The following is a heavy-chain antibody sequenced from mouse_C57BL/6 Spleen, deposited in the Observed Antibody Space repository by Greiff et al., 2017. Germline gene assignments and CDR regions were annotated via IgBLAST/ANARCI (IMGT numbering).Heavy chain of an antibody. V-gene: IGHV14-4*01. J-gene: IGHJ2*01. CDR1: GFNIKDDY. Sequence: VHVKQSGAELVRPGASVKLSCTASGFNIKDDYMHWVKQRPEQGLEWIGWIDPENGDTEYASKFQGKATITADTSSNTAYLQLSSLTSEDTAVYYCTTRGYYSNYEDYFDYWGQGTTLTVSS. CDR2: IDPENGDT. CDR3: TTRGYYSNYEDYFDY. D-gene: IGHD2-5*01.